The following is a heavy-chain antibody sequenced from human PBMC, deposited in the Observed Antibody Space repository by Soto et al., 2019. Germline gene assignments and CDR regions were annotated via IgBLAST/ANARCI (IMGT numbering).Heavy chain of an antibody. CDR2: IYYSGST. CDR1: GCSISSGGYY. Sequence: SETLSLTCPVSGCSISSGGYYWSWIRQHPGKGLEWIGYIYYSGSTYYNPSLKSRVTISVDTSKNQFSLKLSSVTAADTAVYYCARDRRDILTGYSYGMDVWGQGTTVTVS. D-gene: IGHD3-9*01. J-gene: IGHJ6*02. V-gene: IGHV4-31*03. CDR3: ARDRRDILTGYSYGMDV.